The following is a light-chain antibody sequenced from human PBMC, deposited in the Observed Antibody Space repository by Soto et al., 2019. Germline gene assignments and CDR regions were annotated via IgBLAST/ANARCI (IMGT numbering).Light chain of an antibody. CDR3: SSYAGSNNV. J-gene: IGLJ2*01. CDR2: EVS. CDR1: SSDIGTYKY. V-gene: IGLV2-8*01. Sequence: QSALTQPASVSGSPGQSITISCTGTSSDIGTYKYVSWFQHHPGKAPKLIIFEVSKRPSGVPDRFSGSKSGNTASLTVSGLQAEDEADYYCSSYAGSNNVFGGGTKVTVL.